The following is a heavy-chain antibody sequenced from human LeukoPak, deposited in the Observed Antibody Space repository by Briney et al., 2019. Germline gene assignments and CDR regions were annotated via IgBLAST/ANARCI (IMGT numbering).Heavy chain of an antibody. Sequence: PSETLSLTCTVSGGSISSNYWSWIRQPPAQGRGWIGYIYYSASTNYNPSLKSRVTISVDTSKNQFSLKLSCVTAADTAVYYCARHYDSSGYYSTRAFDIWGQRTMVTVSS. D-gene: IGHD3-22*01. V-gene: IGHV4-59*08. CDR2: IYYSAST. CDR1: GGSISSNY. J-gene: IGHJ3*02. CDR3: ARHYDSSGYYSTRAFDI.